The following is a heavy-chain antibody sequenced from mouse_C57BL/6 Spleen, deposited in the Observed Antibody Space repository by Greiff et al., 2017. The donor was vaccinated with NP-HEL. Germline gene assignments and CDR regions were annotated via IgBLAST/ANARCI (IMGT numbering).Heavy chain of an antibody. J-gene: IGHJ4*01. V-gene: IGHV1-53*01. CDR3: ARPSYVYYAMDY. CDR2: INPSKGGT. D-gene: IGHD1-1*01. Sequence: QVQLQQPGTELVKPGASVKLSCKASGYTFTSYWMHWVKQRPGQGLEWIGNINPSKGGTNYNAKFKSKATLTVDKSSSTAYMQLSSLTSEDSAVYYCARPSYVYYAMDYWGQGTSVTVSS. CDR1: GYTFTSYW.